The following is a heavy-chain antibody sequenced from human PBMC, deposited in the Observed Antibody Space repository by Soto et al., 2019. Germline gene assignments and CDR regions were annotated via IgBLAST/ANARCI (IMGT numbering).Heavy chain of an antibody. CDR3: ARGGYSGYEVS. CDR2: IYYSGST. J-gene: IGHJ5*02. D-gene: IGHD5-12*01. Sequence: SETLSLTCTVSGGPISSYYWSWIRQPPGKGLEWIGYIYYSGSTNYNPSLKSRVTISVDTSKNQFSLKLSSVTAADTAVYYCARGGYSGYEVSWGQGTLVTVSS. V-gene: IGHV4-59*01. CDR1: GGPISSYY.